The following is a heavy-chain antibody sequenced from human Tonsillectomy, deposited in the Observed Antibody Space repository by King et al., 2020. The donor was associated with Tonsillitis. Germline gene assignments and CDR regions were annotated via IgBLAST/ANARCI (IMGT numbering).Heavy chain of an antibody. V-gene: IGHV4-59*08. CDR2: IYYRGST. Sequence: QLQESGPGLVKPSETLSLTCTVSGGSISSYYWSWIRQPPGKGLEWVGYIYYRGSTNYNPSLMSRVTISVDTSKNQLSLRLSSVTAADTAVYYCARLPSPTPNAFDVWGRGTMVTVSS. CDR1: GGSISSYY. CDR3: ARLPSPTPNAFDV. J-gene: IGHJ3*01.